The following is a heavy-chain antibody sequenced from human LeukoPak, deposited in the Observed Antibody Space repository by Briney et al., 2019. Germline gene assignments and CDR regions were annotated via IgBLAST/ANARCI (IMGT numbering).Heavy chain of an antibody. Sequence: GGSLRLSCAASGFTFSSYGMHWVHQAPGKGLEWVAVISHDGSNKYYADSVKGRFTISRDNSKNTLYLQMNSLRAEDTAVYYCAKDGSKYYYGSGSYYDYWGQGTLVTVSS. V-gene: IGHV3-30*18. CDR1: GFTFSSYG. CDR2: ISHDGSNK. D-gene: IGHD3-10*01. CDR3: AKDGSKYYYGSGSYYDY. J-gene: IGHJ4*02.